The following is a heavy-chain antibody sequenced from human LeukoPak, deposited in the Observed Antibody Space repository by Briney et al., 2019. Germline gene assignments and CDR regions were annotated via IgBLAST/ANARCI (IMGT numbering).Heavy chain of an antibody. CDR2: INPNSGGT. CDR1: GYTFTGYY. Sequence: GASVKVSCKASGYTFTGYYMHWVRQAPGQGLEWMGWINPNSGGTNYAQKFQGRATMTRDTSIATAYLELSSLTSDDTAVYYCARETSEAFETWGQGTLVTVSS. CDR3: ARETSEAFET. D-gene: IGHD2-2*01. V-gene: IGHV1-2*02. J-gene: IGHJ5*02.